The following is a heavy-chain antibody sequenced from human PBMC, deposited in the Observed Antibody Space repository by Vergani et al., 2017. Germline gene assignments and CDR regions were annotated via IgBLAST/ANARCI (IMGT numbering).Heavy chain of an antibody. J-gene: IGHJ3*02. D-gene: IGHD2-8*01. CDR2: ISDDGSNK. CDR3: ARDGLYDQPDAFYM. V-gene: IGHV3-30*01. Sequence: QVQLVESGGGVVQTGRSLRLSCAASGFTFSSYAMHWVRQAPGKGLEWVAVISDDGSNKYYEDSVKGRLTISRDNSKNTLYLQMNSLRAEDTAVYYCARDGLYDQPDAFYMWGQSTMVTVSS. CDR1: GFTFSSYA.